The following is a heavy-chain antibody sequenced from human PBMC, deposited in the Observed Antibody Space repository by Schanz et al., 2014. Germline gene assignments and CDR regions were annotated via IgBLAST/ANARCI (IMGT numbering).Heavy chain of an antibody. CDR1: GFTFSNYD. CDR2: IGPASDP. D-gene: IGHD2-2*02. J-gene: IGHJ4*01. Sequence: EVQLVESGGGLVQPGGSLRLSCAASGFTFSNYDMHWVRQAIGKGLEWVSGIGPASDPYYAGSVKGRFTISRDNAKDSLYLQMTSLRAEDTAVYYCATQYCSGTTCYTDSWDHWGQGTLVTVSS. CDR3: ATQYCSGTTCYTDSWDH. V-gene: IGHV3-13*05.